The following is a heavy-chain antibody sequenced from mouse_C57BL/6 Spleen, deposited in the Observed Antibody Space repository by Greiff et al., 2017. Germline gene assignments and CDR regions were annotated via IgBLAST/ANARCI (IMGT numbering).Heavy chain of an antibody. CDR2: IRSKSNNYAT. Sequence: EVQLVESGGGLVQPKGSLKLSCAASGFSFNTYAMNWVRQAPGKGLEWVARIRSKSNNYATYYADSVKDRFTISRDDSESMLYLQMNNLKTEDTAMYYCVRGHGWDYAMDYWGQGTSVTVSS. D-gene: IGHD2-2*01. V-gene: IGHV10-1*01. CDR1: GFSFNTYA. CDR3: VRGHGWDYAMDY. J-gene: IGHJ4*01.